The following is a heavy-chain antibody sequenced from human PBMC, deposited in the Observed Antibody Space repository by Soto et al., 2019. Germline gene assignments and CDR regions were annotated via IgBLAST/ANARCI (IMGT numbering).Heavy chain of an antibody. Sequence: GGSLRLSCAASGLTFTRHAMTWVRRAPGKGLEWVSTISGSGHTSFYADSVKGRFTISRDNSKNTLYLQMSSLRVDDTATYYCVKDRYVDYWGLGTVVTVSS. CDR3: VKDRYVDY. V-gene: IGHV3-23*01. CDR1: GLTFTRHA. J-gene: IGHJ4*02. CDR2: ISGSGHTS.